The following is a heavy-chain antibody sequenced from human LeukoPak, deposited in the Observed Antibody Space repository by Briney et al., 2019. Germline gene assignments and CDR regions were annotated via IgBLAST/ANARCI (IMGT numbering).Heavy chain of an antibody. D-gene: IGHD4-23*01. Sequence: GGSLRLSCAASGFTFSSYGMHWVRQAPGKGLEWVAFIRYDGSNKYYADSVKGRFTISRDNSKSTLYLQMNSLRAEDTAVYYCAKDLLTTVDSLYFDYWGQGTLVTVSS. CDR2: IRYDGSNK. V-gene: IGHV3-30*02. J-gene: IGHJ4*02. CDR3: AKDLLTTVDSLYFDY. CDR1: GFTFSSYG.